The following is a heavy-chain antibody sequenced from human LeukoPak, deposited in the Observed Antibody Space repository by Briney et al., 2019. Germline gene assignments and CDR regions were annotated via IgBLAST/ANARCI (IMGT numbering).Heavy chain of an antibody. Sequence: SETLSLTCAVSGGSISSGGYSWSWIRQPPGKGLEWIGYIHHSGSTYYNPSLKSLVTISVDRSKNQFSLNLTSVTAADTAIYYCARRDYGMDVWGKGTTVTVSS. V-gene: IGHV4-30-2*01. CDR2: IHHSGST. J-gene: IGHJ6*04. CDR1: GGSISSGGYS. CDR3: ARRDYGMDV.